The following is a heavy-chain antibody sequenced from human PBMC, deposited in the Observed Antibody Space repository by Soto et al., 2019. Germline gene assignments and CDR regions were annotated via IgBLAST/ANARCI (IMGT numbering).Heavy chain of an antibody. D-gene: IGHD3-22*01. Sequence: GGSLRLSCAASGFTFSSYGMHWVRQAPGKGLEWVALIWYDGSNKNYADSVKGRFTISRDNSKNTLYLEMNSLRVEDTAEYYCASGSSGPPREYYYYGMDVWGQGTTVTVSS. J-gene: IGHJ6*02. CDR2: IWYDGSNK. V-gene: IGHV3-33*01. CDR3: ASGSSGPPREYYYYGMDV. CDR1: GFTFSSYG.